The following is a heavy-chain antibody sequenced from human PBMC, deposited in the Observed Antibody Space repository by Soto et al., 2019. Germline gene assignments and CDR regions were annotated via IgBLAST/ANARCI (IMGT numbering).Heavy chain of an antibody. D-gene: IGHD6-19*01. V-gene: IGHV3-30*18. CDR2: ISYDGSNE. Sequence: QVQLVESGGGVVQPGRSLRLSCAASGFTFSSYGMHWVRQAPGKGLEWVAVISYDGSNEYYADSVKGRFTISRDNSQNTLSLQMNSLRAEDTAVYYCAKDRQWLAYFDYWGQGTLVTVSS. CDR3: AKDRQWLAYFDY. CDR1: GFTFSSYG. J-gene: IGHJ4*02.